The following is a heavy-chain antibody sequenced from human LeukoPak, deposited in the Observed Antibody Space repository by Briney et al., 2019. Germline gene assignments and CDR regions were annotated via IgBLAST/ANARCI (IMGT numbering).Heavy chain of an antibody. CDR3: AGEEYSSGWYGWFDP. CDR1: GFTFSSYW. CDR2: IKQDGSEK. V-gene: IGHV3-7*01. D-gene: IGHD6-19*01. J-gene: IGHJ5*02. Sequence: QPGGSLRLSCAASGFTFSSYWMSWVRQAPGKGLERVANIKQDGSEKYYADSVKGRFTISRDNAKNTLYLQMNSPRAEDTAVCYCAGEEYSSGWYGWFDPWGQGTLVSVSS.